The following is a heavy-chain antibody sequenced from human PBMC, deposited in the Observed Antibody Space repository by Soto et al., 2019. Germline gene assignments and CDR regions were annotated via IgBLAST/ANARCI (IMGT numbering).Heavy chain of an antibody. J-gene: IGHJ4*02. Sequence: ASVKVSCKASGYTFTRYAMHWVRQAPGQRLEWMGWINAGNGNTKYSQKFQGRVTITRDTSASTAYMELSSLRSEDTAVYYCARRLYGGYPYFDYWGQGTLVTVSS. D-gene: IGHD5-12*01. V-gene: IGHV1-3*01. CDR3: ARRLYGGYPYFDY. CDR1: GYTFTRYA. CDR2: INAGNGNT.